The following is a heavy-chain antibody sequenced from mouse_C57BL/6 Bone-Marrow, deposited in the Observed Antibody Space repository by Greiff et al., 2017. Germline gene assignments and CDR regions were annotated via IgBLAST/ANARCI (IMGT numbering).Heavy chain of an antibody. CDR1: GYSITSDY. Sequence: EVHLVQSGPGLVKPSETLSLTCSATGYSITSDYWNWIRKFPGHKLEYMGYISYSGSTYYNPSLKSRISITRDTSKNQYYLQLHSVTTEDTATYYCASGGVPYFDYWGQGTTLTVSS. J-gene: IGHJ2*01. CDR3: ASGGVPYFDY. CDR2: ISYSGST. V-gene: IGHV3-8*01.